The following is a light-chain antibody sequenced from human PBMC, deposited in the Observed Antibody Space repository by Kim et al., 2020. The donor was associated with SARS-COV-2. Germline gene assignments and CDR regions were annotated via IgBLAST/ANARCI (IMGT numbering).Light chain of an antibody. CDR2: GAS. CDR1: QSISTN. V-gene: IGKV3-15*01. Sequence: EIVMAQSPATLPVSPGERAAFSCRASQSISTNLAWYQVKPGQPPRLLIYGASTRATGGPDRFSGSGSGTDFTLTVSRVQSEEFAIYYCKQYNDWPPGDTFGQGTKLEI. J-gene: IGKJ2*01. CDR3: KQYNDWPPGDT.